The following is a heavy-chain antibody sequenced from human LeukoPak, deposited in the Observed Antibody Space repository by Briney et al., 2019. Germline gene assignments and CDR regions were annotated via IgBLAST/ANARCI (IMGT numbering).Heavy chain of an antibody. Sequence: PGGSLRLSCAASGFTFSSYAMSWVRQAPGKGLGWVSAISGSGGSTYYADSVKGRFTISRDNSKNTLYLQMNSLRAEDTAVYYCAKTPGPYDILTGYYIYTGYFDYWGQGTLVTVSS. CDR1: GFTFSSYA. J-gene: IGHJ4*02. V-gene: IGHV3-23*01. D-gene: IGHD3-9*01. CDR2: ISGSGGST. CDR3: AKTPGPYDILTGYYIYTGYFDY.